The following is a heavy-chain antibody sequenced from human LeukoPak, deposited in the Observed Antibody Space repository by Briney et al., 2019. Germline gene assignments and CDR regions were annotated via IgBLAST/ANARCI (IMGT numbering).Heavy chain of an antibody. CDR3: ARLRSGYDAFDF. J-gene: IGHJ3*01. D-gene: IGHD3-22*01. Sequence: ASVKVSCKASGYTFTGYYLHWVRQAPGQGLEWMGWINPNSGGTNYAQKFQGRVTMTRDTSIGTAYMELSSLTSDDTAIYYCARLRSGYDAFDFWGQGTMVTVSS. CDR1: GYTFTGYY. CDR2: INPNSGGT. V-gene: IGHV1-2*02.